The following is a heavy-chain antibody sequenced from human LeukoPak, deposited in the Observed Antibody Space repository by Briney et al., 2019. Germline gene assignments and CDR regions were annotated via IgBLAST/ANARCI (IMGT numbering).Heavy chain of an antibody. J-gene: IGHJ4*02. CDR1: GYSFTSYW. CDR2: IYPGDSDT. V-gene: IGHV5-51*01. CDR3: ARVYSSSHAPFDY. Sequence: GESLQISCKGSGYSFTSYWIGWVRQMPGKGLEWMGIIYPGDSDTRYSPSFQGQVTISADKSISTAYLQWSSLKASDTAMYYCARVYSSSHAPFDYWGQGTLVTVSS. D-gene: IGHD6-6*01.